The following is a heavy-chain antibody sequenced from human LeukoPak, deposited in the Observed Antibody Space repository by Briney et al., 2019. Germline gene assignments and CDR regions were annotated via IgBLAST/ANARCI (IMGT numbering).Heavy chain of an antibody. CDR1: GFTFDDYA. J-gene: IGHJ4*02. Sequence: GGSLRLSCAASGFTFDDYAMHWVQQAPGKGLEWVSGISWNSGSIGYADSVKGRFTISRDNAKNSLYLQMNSLRAEDTALYYCAKRGTGTSFGFDYWGQGTLVTVSS. CDR3: AKRGTGTSFGFDY. CDR2: ISWNSGSI. V-gene: IGHV3-9*01. D-gene: IGHD1-7*01.